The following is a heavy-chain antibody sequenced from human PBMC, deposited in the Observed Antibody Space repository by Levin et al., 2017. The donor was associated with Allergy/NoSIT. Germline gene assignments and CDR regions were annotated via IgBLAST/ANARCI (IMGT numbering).Heavy chain of an antibody. CDR3: AKALLRFLEWLPTPFDY. J-gene: IGHJ4*02. CDR1: GFTFSSYA. D-gene: IGHD3-3*01. CDR2: ISGSGGST. Sequence: GGSLRLSCAASGFTFSSYAMSWVRQAPGKGLEWVSAISGSGGSTYYADSVKGRFTISRDNSKNTLYLQMNSLRAEDTAVYYCAKALLRFLEWLPTPFDYWGQGTLVTVSS. V-gene: IGHV3-23*01.